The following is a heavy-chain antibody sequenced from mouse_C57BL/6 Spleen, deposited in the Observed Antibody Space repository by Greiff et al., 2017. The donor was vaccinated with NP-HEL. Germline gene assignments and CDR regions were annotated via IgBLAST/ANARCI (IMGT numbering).Heavy chain of an antibody. V-gene: IGHV1-62-2*01. J-gene: IGHJ2*01. Sequence: VQLVESGAELVKPGASVKLSCKASGYTFTEYTIHWVKQRSGQGLEWIGWFYPGSGSIKYNEKFKDKATLTADKSSSTVYMELSRLTSEDSAVYFCARQPYYYGSREDYFDYWGQGTTLTVSS. CDR1: GYTFTEYT. CDR3: ARQPYYYGSREDYFDY. CDR2: FYPGSGSI. D-gene: IGHD1-1*01.